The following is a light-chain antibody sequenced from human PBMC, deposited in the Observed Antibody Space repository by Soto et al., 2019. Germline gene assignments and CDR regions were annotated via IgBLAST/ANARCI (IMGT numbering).Light chain of an antibody. CDR1: QSVSSTY. CDR3: QQYGSSPAIT. CDR2: GAS. J-gene: IGKJ5*01. Sequence: EIVLTQSPGTLSLSPGERATLSCRASQSVSSTYLAWYQQKPGQAPRLLIYGASSRATGIPDRFSGSGSGTHFTLTISTLEPEDFAVYYCQQYGSSPAITFGQGTRLEIK. V-gene: IGKV3-20*01.